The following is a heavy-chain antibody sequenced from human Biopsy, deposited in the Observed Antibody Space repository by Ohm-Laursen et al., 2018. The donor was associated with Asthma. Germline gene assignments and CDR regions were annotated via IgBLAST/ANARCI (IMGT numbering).Heavy chain of an antibody. CDR2: IYYSGTT. J-gene: IGHJ6*02. CDR3: VRGSSSWHHGPFHYYYGLDV. Sequence: PGTLSLTCSLSSGSGGYMRSGNYYWGWIRQPPGKGLEWIGSIYYSGTTYYTPSLESRFTVSADTSKNQFSLKLTSVTAADTAVYYCVRGSSSWHHGPFHYYYGLDVWGQGTTATVSS. D-gene: IGHD6-13*01. V-gene: IGHV4-39*01. CDR1: SGSGGYMRSGNYY.